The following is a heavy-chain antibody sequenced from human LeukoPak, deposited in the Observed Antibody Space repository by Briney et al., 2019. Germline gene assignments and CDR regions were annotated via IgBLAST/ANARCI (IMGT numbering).Heavy chain of an antibody. D-gene: IGHD3-10*01. CDR1: GGSISSGGSY. CDR2: ISGSGGST. Sequence: LSLTCTVSGGSISSGGSYWSWVRQAPGKGLEWVSAISGSGGSTYYADSVKGLFTISRDNSKNTLYLQMNSLRAEDTAVYYCAKVTMVRGVIITFDYWGQGTLVTVSS. V-gene: IGHV3-23*01. CDR3: AKVTMVRGVIITFDY. J-gene: IGHJ4*02.